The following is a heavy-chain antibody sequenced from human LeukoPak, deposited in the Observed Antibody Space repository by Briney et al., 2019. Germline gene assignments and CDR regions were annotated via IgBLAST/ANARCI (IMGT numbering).Heavy chain of an antibody. V-gene: IGHV6-1*01. J-gene: IGHJ4*02. CDR3: TRSDCSSGRCPGFDN. Sequence: SQTLSLTCGISGDSVSINSAAWNWIRQSPSRGLEWLGGTYYRSKWFINYAPSVKSRIIINPDTPKNQVSLQLNSVTPEDTAVYYCTRSDCSSGRCPGFDNWGQGTLVTVSS. CDR2: TYYRSKWFI. D-gene: IGHD6-19*01. CDR1: GDSVSINSAA.